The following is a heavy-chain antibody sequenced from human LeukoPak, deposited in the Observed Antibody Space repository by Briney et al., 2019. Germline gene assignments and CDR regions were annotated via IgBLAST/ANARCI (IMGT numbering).Heavy chain of an antibody. CDR1: GGSISSSNYY. CDR3: ARDLADGYHDY. J-gene: IGHJ4*02. V-gene: IGHV4-39*07. CDR2: IFYSGST. D-gene: IGHD5-24*01. Sequence: PSETLSLTCTVSGGSISSSNYYWGWIRQPPGKGLEWIGSIFYSGSTNYNPSLKSRVTISVDTSKNQFSLKLSSVTAADTAVYYCARDLADGYHDYWGQGTLVTVSS.